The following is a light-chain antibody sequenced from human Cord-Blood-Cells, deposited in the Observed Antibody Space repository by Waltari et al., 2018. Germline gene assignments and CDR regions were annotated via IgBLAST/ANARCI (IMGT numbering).Light chain of an antibody. CDR1: QSVSSN. V-gene: IGKV3-15*01. Sequence: EIVMTQSPATLSVSPGERATLACRASQSVSSNLAWYQQKPGQSPGLRIYGASPRATGIPARFSGSGSGTEFTLTISSLQSEDFAVYYCQQYNNWPFTFGPGTKVDIK. J-gene: IGKJ3*01. CDR2: GAS. CDR3: QQYNNWPFT.